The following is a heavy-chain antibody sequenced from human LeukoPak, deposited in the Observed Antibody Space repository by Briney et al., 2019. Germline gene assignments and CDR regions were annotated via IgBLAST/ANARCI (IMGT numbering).Heavy chain of an antibody. Sequence: PGGSLRLSCAASGFTLSNSCIHWVRQAPGKGLVWVSRINSDGSTTTYADSVKGRFTISRDNAKNTLYLQMSSLGAGDTAVYYCARDLGVVGPDLDYWGQGTVVTVSS. CDR3: ARDLGVVGPDLDY. CDR2: INSDGSTT. CDR1: GFTLSNSC. J-gene: IGHJ4*02. V-gene: IGHV3-74*01. D-gene: IGHD2-2*01.